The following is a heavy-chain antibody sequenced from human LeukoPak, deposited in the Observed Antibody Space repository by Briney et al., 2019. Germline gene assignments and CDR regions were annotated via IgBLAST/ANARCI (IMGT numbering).Heavy chain of an antibody. CDR3: AREIGPIQLHLWGSAFDY. CDR2: INPGGRST. D-gene: IGHD5-24*01. Sequence: ASVKVSCKASGYTFTNYYIHWVRQAPGQGLEWMGIINPGGRSTSYAQKFQGRVTMTRDTSTSTVYMEMSSLRSEDTAVYYCAREIGPIQLHLWGSAFDYWGQGTLVTVSS. V-gene: IGHV1-46*01. J-gene: IGHJ4*02. CDR1: GYTFTNYY.